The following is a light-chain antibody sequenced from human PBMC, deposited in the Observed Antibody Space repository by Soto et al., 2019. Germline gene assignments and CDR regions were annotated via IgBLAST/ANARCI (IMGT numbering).Light chain of an antibody. CDR1: QNVNTN. CDR2: GAT. CDR3: QQYNNWPRS. V-gene: IGKV3-15*01. J-gene: IGKJ4*01. Sequence: EVLLTQSPATLSVSPGDRATLSCRASQNVNTNLAWYQQKPGQPPRILIYGATSRDTSISDRFSGSGSGTEFTLTISRLQSEDFSVYYCQQYNNWPRSFGGGTKVDIK.